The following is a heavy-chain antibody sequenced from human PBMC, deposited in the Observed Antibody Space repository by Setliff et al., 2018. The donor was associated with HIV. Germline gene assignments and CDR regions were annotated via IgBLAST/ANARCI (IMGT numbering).Heavy chain of an antibody. J-gene: IGHJ4*02. Sequence: GGSLRLSCAASGFTFSTYSLNWVRQAPGKGLEWVSSISSGSSYTYYTDSMKGRFTISRDNAKNSLYLQMNSLRAEDTAVYYCTRGNMVRGVIIRDYFDYWGQGTLVTVSS. D-gene: IGHD3-10*01. CDR3: TRGNMVRGVIIRDYFDY. CDR1: GFTFSTYS. V-gene: IGHV3-21*01. CDR2: ISSGSSYT.